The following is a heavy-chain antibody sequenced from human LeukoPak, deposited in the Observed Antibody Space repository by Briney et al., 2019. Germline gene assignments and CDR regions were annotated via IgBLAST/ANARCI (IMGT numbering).Heavy chain of an antibody. CDR3: ARSQYCGGDCYSAFDY. CDR1: GYTFTSYY. D-gene: IGHD2-21*02. J-gene: IGHJ4*02. Sequence: ASVKVSCKASGYTFTSYYMLWVRQAPGQGLEWMGIINPSGGSTSYAQKFQGRVTMTRDTSTSTVYMELSSLRSEDTAVYYCARSQYCGGDCYSAFDYWGQGTLVTVSS. CDR2: INPSGGST. V-gene: IGHV1-46*01.